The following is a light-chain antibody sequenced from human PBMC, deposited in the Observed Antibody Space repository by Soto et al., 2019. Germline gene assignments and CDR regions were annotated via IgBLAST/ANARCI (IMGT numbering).Light chain of an antibody. CDR1: QDITWW. CDR2: GAS. Sequence: DIQMTQPPSSVAGSVGDRVTITCPASQDITWWLARYTKKTGKATKLLIYGASSLQSGVPSRVSGSGYETDFTLTISRLQPEEAATDYGQQKNTFPLTFGGGTKVDI. V-gene: IGKV1-12*01. J-gene: IGKJ4*01. CDR3: QQKNTFPLT.